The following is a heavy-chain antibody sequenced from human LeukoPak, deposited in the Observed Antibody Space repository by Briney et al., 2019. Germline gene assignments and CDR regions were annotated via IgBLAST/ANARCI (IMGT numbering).Heavy chain of an antibody. CDR1: GGSISSYY. V-gene: IGHV4-59*08. CDR3: ARWTVIYWYFDL. D-gene: IGHD4-17*01. J-gene: IGHJ2*01. CDR2: IYYSGST. Sequence: KPSETLSLTCTVSGGSISSYYWSWIRQPPGKGLEWIGYIYYSGSTNYNPSLKSRVTISVDTSKNQFSLKLSSVTAADTAVYYCARWTVIYWYFDLWGRGTLVTVSS.